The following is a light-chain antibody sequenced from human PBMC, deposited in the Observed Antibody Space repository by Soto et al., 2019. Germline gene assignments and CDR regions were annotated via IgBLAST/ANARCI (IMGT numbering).Light chain of an antibody. CDR3: QQYGSSLFT. V-gene: IGKV3-20*01. CDR1: QSVSSSY. Sequence: EIVLTQSPGTLSLSPRERAALACRASQSVSSSYLAWYQQKPGQAPRLLIYGASSRATGIPDRFSGSGSGTDFTLTISRLEPEDFAVYYCQQYGSSLFTFGGGTKLEIK. J-gene: IGKJ4*01. CDR2: GAS.